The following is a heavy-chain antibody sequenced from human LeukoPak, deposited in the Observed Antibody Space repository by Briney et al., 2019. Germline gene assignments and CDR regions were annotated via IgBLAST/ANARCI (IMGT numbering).Heavy chain of an antibody. CDR2: VNHSGST. CDR3: ARGGYYGSGSYFPVLWFDP. V-gene: IGHV4-34*01. Sequence: PSETLSLTCAVYGGSFSGYYWSWIRQPPGKGLEWIGEVNHSGSTNYNPSLKSRVTISVDTSKNQFSLKLSSVTAADTAVYYCARGGYYGSGSYFPVLWFDPWAREPWSPSPQ. D-gene: IGHD3-10*01. J-gene: IGHJ5*02. CDR1: GGSFSGYY.